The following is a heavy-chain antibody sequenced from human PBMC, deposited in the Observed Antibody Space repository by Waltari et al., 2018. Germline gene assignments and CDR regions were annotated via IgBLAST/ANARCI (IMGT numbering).Heavy chain of an antibody. CDR2: ISYDGSNK. Sequence: QVQLVESGGGVVQPGRSLRLSCAASGFTFSSYGMHWVRQAPGKGLEWVAVISYDGSNKYYADSVKGRFTISRDKSKNTLYLQMNSLRAEDTAVYYCAKDMVRGVMNYWYFDLWGRGTLVTVSS. V-gene: IGHV3-30*18. CDR3: AKDMVRGVMNYWYFDL. D-gene: IGHD3-10*01. J-gene: IGHJ2*01. CDR1: GFTFSSYG.